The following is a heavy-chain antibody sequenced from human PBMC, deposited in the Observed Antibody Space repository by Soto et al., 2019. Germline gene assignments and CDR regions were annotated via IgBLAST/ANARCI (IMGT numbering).Heavy chain of an antibody. Sequence: GFTFTSSASPWVQQARGQRLEWKGWIVVGSGNTNYAQKFQERVTITTDTSTSTAYMELRSLRSDDTAVYYCARDRDYIVVVPAAIRLGNYDYYDRYVWGKGTTVPVSS. V-gene: IGHV1-58*01. CDR2: IVVGSGNT. J-gene: IGHJ6*03. D-gene: IGHD2-2*01. CDR3: ARDRDYIVVVPAAIRLGNYDYYDRYV. CDR1: GFTFTSSA.